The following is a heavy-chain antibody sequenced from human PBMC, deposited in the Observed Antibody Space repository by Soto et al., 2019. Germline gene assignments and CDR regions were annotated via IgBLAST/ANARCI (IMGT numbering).Heavy chain of an antibody. CDR2: VNPKRGNT. V-gene: IGHV1-8*01. CDR1: GYTFANFD. J-gene: IGHJ4*02. CDR3: TRGRGGISWYAY. D-gene: IGHD6-13*01. Sequence: QVHLVQSGAEVKKPGASVKVSCKASGYTFANFDIYWLRQATGQGLEWMGWVNPKRGNTDYAQRFQGRVTLTSNTSIGTAYMELSSLRSEDTAVYYCTRGRGGISWYAYWGQGTLVTVSS.